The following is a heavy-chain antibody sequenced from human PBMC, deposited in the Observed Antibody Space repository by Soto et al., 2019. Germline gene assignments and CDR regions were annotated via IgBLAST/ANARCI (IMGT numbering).Heavy chain of an antibody. CDR1: GYTFTSYG. J-gene: IGHJ4*02. CDR2: ISAYNGNT. D-gene: IGHD6-13*01. Sequence: ASVKVSCKASGYTFTSYGISWVRQAPGQGLEWMGWISAYNGNTNYAQKLQGRVTMTTDTSTSTAYMELRSLRSEGTAVYYCAREDIAAAGDAPFDYWGQGTLVTVSS. V-gene: IGHV1-18*01. CDR3: AREDIAAAGDAPFDY.